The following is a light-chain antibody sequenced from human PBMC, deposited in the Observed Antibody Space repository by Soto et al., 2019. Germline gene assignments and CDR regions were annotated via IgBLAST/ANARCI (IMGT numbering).Light chain of an antibody. J-gene: IGKJ4*01. V-gene: IGKV3-11*01. CDR2: DAS. CDR3: QQRSNWPPGVT. CDR1: QSVSSY. Sequence: EIVLTQSPATLSLSPGERATLSCRASQSVSSYLAWYQQKPGQAPRLLLYDASNRATGIPARFSGSGYGTAFTLTINSLEPEDFAIYYCQQRSNWPPGVTFGGGTKVEIK.